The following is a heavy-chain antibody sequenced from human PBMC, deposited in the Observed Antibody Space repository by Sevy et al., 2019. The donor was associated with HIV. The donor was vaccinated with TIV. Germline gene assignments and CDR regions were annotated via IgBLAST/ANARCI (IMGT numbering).Heavy chain of an antibody. CDR2: INPNNGDT. D-gene: IGHD3-22*01. CDR3: ARLIRANY. Sequence: ASVKVSCKTSGYTFTGHYMSWVRQAPGQGLEWLGWINPNNGDTNSAQKFQGRVTMTRDTSISTAYMELSRLRSDDTAVYYCARLIRANYWGQGTQVTVSS. J-gene: IGHJ4*02. V-gene: IGHV1-2*02. CDR1: GYTFTGHY.